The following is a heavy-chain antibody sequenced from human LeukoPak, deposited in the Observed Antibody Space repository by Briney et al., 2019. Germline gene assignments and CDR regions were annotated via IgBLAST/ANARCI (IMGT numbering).Heavy chain of an antibody. CDR3: ARATGTTAAARAFDI. CDR1: GFTFDDYG. CDR2: INWNGGST. J-gene: IGHJ3*02. Sequence: GGSLRLSCAASGFTFDDYGMSWVRQAPGKGLEWVSGINWNGGSTGYADSVKGRFTISRDNAKNSLYLQMNSLRAEDTALYYCARATGTTAAARAFDIWGQGTMVTVSS. V-gene: IGHV3-20*04. D-gene: IGHD1-7*01.